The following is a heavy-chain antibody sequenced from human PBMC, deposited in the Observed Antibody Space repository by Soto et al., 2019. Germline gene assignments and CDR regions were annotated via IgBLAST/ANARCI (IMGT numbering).Heavy chain of an antibody. D-gene: IGHD3-22*01. J-gene: IGHJ4*02. CDR3: AGVERFMIGGVRPQFDF. CDR2: ISYDGSNK. Sequence: PGGSLRLSCAASGFAFSSYAMHWVRQAPGKGLEWVAVISYDGSNKYYADSVKGRFTISRDNSKNTLYLQMNSLRAEDTAVYYCAGVERFMIGGVRPQFDFWGQGTLVTVAS. CDR1: GFAFSSYA. V-gene: IGHV3-30-3*01.